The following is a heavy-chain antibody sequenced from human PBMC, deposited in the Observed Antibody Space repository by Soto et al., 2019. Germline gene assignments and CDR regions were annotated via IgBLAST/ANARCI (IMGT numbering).Heavy chain of an antibody. Sequence: PGGSLRLSCAASGFTVSSNYMSWVRQAPGKGLEWVSVIYSGGSTYYADSVKGRFTISRDNSKNTLYLQMNSLRAEDTAVYYCARVKSSSWLVYGMDVWGQGTTVTVSS. CDR1: GFTVSSNY. J-gene: IGHJ6*02. D-gene: IGHD6-13*01. CDR3: ARVKSSSWLVYGMDV. CDR2: IYSGGST. V-gene: IGHV3-53*01.